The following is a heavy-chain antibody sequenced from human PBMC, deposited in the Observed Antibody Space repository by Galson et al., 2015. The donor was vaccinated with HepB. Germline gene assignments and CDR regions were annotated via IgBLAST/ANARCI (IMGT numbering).Heavy chain of an antibody. Sequence: SLRLSCAASGFTFSSYSMNWVRQAPGKGLEWVSSISSSSSYTYYADSVKGRFTISRDNAKNSLYLQMNSLRAEDTAVYYCARAIAAAGIDPWGQGTLVTVSS. CDR1: GFTFSSYS. V-gene: IGHV3-21*01. CDR2: ISSSSSYT. J-gene: IGHJ5*02. CDR3: ARAIAAAGIDP. D-gene: IGHD6-13*01.